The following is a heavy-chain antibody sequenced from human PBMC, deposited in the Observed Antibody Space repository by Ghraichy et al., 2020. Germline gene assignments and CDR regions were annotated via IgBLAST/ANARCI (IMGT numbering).Heavy chain of an antibody. CDR2: IYDDGDT. J-gene: IGHJ5*02. CDR1: GLTISSNY. V-gene: IGHV3-53*01. Sequence: GGSLRLSCAASGLTISSNYMSWVRQTPGKGLEWVAFIYDDGDTYYADSVNGRFTISSDDSTNTLYLQMNNLRAEDTAVYYCAREHITRACSGGRCYVSVNGSCYPWRQPTL. CDR3: AREHITRACSGGRCYVSVNGSCYP. D-gene: IGHD2-15*01.